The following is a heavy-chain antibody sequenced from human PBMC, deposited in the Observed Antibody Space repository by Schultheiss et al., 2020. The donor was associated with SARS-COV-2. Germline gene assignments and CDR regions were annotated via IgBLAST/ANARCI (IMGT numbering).Heavy chain of an antibody. D-gene: IGHD3-3*01. V-gene: IGHV3-11*04. CDR1: GFTVSSNY. Sequence: GGSLRLSCAASGFTVSSNYMSWVRQAPGKGLEWVSYISSSGSTIYYADSVKGRFTISRDNAKNSLYLQMNSLRAVDTAVYYCAREGSGYYYYYAMDVWGQGTTVTVSS. J-gene: IGHJ6*02. CDR3: AREGSGYYYYYAMDV. CDR2: ISSSGSTI.